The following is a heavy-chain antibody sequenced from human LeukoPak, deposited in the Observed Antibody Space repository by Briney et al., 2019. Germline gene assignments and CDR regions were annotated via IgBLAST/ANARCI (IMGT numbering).Heavy chain of an antibody. J-gene: IGHJ4*02. CDR3: ARDNPFKYDYVN. CDR1: GGSISSGSYY. V-gene: IGHV4-61*02. Sequence: SETLSLSCTVSGGSISSGSYYWSWIRQPAGKELEWIGRIYTTGSTNYSPSLKSRVTVSADTSKNQFSLKLSSVTAADTAVYYCARDNPFKYDYVNWGQGTLVTVSS. CDR2: IYTTGST. D-gene: IGHD3-16*01.